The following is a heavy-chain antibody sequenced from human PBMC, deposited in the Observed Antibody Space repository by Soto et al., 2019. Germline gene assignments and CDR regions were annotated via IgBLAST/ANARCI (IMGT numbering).Heavy chain of an antibody. CDR2: TYYSGST. Sequence: SETLSLTCTVSGGSISSYYWSWIRQPPGKGLEWIGYTYYSGSTNYNPSLKSRVTISVDTSKNQFSLKLSSVTAADTAVYYCARDKSDAGYDFWSGYYRTSYYMDVWGKGTTVTVSS. D-gene: IGHD3-3*01. V-gene: IGHV4-59*01. J-gene: IGHJ6*03. CDR3: ARDKSDAGYDFWSGYYRTSYYMDV. CDR1: GGSISSYY.